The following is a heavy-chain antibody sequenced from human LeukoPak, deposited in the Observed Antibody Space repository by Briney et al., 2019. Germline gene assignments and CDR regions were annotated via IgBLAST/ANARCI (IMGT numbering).Heavy chain of an antibody. CDR3: TTPRYNWNDGAFDI. D-gene: IGHD1-1*01. Sequence: PGGSLRLSCAASGFTFNNAWMSWVRQAPGKGLEWVGRIKSKTDGGTIDYAAPVKGRSTLSRDDSKNTLYLQINSLKTEDTAVYYCTTPRYNWNDGAFDIWGQGTMVTVSS. V-gene: IGHV3-15*01. J-gene: IGHJ3*02. CDR1: GFTFNNAW. CDR2: IKSKTDGGTI.